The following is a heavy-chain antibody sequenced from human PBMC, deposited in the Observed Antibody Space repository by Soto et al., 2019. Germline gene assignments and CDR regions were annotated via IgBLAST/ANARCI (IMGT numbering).Heavy chain of an antibody. CDR1: GYTFTSYY. V-gene: IGHV1-46*03. CDR2: INPSGGST. CDR3: ASSPYSEYNWFDP. J-gene: IGHJ5*02. Sequence: GPSVKVSCKASGYTFTSYYMHWVRQAPGQGLEWMGIINPSGGSTSYAQKFQGRVTMTRDTSTSTVYMELSSLRSEDTAVYYCASSPYSEYNWFDPWGQGTLVTVSS. D-gene: IGHD3-3*01.